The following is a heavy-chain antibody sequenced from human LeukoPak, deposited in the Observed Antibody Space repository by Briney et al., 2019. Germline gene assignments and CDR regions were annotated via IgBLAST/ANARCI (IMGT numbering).Heavy chain of an antibody. D-gene: IGHD1-26*01. V-gene: IGHV4-59*11. J-gene: IGHJ4*02. CDR2: IYHSGST. Sequence: SETLSLTCTVSGGSIVSHYWNWIRQPPGKGLEWIGYIYHSGSTYYNPSLKSRVTISVDRSKNQFSLKLSSVTAADTAVYYCARDRYSGSYGAFDYWGQGTLVTVSS. CDR1: GGSIVSHY. CDR3: ARDRYSGSYGAFDY.